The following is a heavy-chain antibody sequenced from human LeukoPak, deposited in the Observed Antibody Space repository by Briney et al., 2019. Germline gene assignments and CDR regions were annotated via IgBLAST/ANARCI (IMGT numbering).Heavy chain of an antibody. CDR2: ISSSSSYI. CDR1: GFTFSPYS. Sequence: GGSLRLSCAASGFTFSPYSMNWVRQAPGKGLEWVSSISSSSSYIYYADSVKGRFTISRDNAKNSLYLQMNSLRAEDTAVYYCARDETDIVVVPAAMKAFDIWGQGTMVTVSS. D-gene: IGHD2-2*01. V-gene: IGHV3-21*01. J-gene: IGHJ3*02. CDR3: ARDETDIVVVPAAMKAFDI.